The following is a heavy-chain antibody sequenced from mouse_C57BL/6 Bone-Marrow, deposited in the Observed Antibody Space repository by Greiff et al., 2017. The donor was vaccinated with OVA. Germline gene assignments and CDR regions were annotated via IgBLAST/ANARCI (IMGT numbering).Heavy chain of an antibody. V-gene: IGHV3-6*01. Sequence: DVKLVESGPGLVKPSQSLSLTCSVTGYSITSGYYWNWIRQFPGNQLEWMGYISYDGSNNYNPSLKNRNSITRDTSKNQFFLKFNSVTTEYTATYYCAREGKGFAYWGQGTLVTVSA. CDR2: ISYDGSN. CDR3: AREGKGFAY. J-gene: IGHJ3*01. CDR1: GYSITSGYY.